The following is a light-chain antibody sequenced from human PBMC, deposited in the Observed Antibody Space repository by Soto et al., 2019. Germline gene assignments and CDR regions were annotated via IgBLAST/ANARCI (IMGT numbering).Light chain of an antibody. V-gene: IGLV1-47*01. Sequence: QSVLTQPPSASGTPGQRVTISCSGSSSNIGSNYVYWYQQLPGTAPKLLISVNNQRPSGVPDRFSGSKSGTSASLAISGLRSEDEADYYCATLDDSLSGRVFGGGTKLTVL. J-gene: IGLJ3*02. CDR1: SSNIGSNY. CDR2: VNN. CDR3: ATLDDSLSGRV.